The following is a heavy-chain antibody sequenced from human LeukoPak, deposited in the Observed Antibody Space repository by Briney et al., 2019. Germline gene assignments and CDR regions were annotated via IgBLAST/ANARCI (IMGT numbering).Heavy chain of an antibody. CDR1: GYSISSGYY. Sequence: PSETLSLTCAVSGYSISSGYYWGWIRQPPGKGLEWIGSIYHSGSTYYNPSLKSRVTISVDTSKNQFSLKLSSVTAADTAVYYCARVGSGYVVIEYWGQGTLVTVSS. CDR3: ARVGSGYVVIEY. D-gene: IGHD3-22*01. CDR2: IYHSGST. V-gene: IGHV4-38-2*01. J-gene: IGHJ4*02.